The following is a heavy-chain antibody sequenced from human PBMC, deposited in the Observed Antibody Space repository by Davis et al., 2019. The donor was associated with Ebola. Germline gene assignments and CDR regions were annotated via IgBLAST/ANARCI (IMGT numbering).Heavy chain of an antibody. CDR3: ARDRFGITIFGVVTKG. J-gene: IGHJ4*02. CDR1: GFTFSSYW. CDR2: IKQDGSEK. Sequence: GESLKISCAASGFTFSSYWMSWVRQAPGKGLEWVANIKQDGSEKYYVDSVKGRFTISRDNAKNSLYLQMNSQRAEDTAVYYCARDRFGITIFGVVTKGWGQGTLVTVSS. D-gene: IGHD3-3*01. V-gene: IGHV3-7*01.